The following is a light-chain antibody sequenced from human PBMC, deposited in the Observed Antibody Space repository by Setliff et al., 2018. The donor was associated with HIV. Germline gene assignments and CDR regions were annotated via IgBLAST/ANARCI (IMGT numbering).Light chain of an antibody. V-gene: IGLV2-14*03. CDR1: SSDVGVHNY. Sequence: QSALAQPASVSGSPGQSITISCTGSSSDVGVHNYVSWYQQHPGKAPKLIIYDVTNRPSGVSDRFSGSKSVNTASLTISGLLAEDEADYYCSSYTSSGTYVFGTGTKGTVL. CDR2: DVT. J-gene: IGLJ1*01. CDR3: SSYTSSGTYV.